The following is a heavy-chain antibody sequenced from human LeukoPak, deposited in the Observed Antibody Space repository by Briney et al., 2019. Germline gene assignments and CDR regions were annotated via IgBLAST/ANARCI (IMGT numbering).Heavy chain of an antibody. CDR3: ARAPSEIGGYYPEYFRH. V-gene: IGHV3-74*01. CDR1: GFTFSSYW. D-gene: IGHD3-22*01. Sequence: GGSLRLSCAASGFTFSSYWMHWVRHAPGKGLVWVSRIKSDGSTNYADSVKGRFTISRDNGKNTLSLQMNSLRAEDTGVYYCARAPSEIGGYYPEYFRHWGQGTLVTVSS. CDR2: IKSDGST. J-gene: IGHJ1*01.